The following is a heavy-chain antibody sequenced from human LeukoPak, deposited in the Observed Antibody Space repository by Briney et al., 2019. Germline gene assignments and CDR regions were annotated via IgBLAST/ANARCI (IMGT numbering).Heavy chain of an antibody. CDR3: ARVRLEYRRSGIWFDL. Sequence: GGSLRLSCAASGFTFSSYGMHWVRQAPGKGLEWVAFIRYDGSNKYYADSVKGRFTLSRDNSKNTLYLQMNSLRAEDTAVYCCARVRLEYRRSGIWFDLWGQGTLVTVSS. D-gene: IGHD6-6*01. CDR1: GFTFSSYG. V-gene: IGHV3-30*02. J-gene: IGHJ5*02. CDR2: IRYDGSNK.